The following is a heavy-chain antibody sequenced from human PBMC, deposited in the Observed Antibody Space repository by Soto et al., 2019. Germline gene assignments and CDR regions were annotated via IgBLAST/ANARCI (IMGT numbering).Heavy chain of an antibody. CDR3: AREVYSSTYCDS. Sequence: QITLKESGPTLVRPTQTLTLTCTFSGFSLSTSGVGVGWIRQPPGKALEWLALIYCDDDHRYSPSLKTRLTITKDTSKNQVVLTMTKLDPADTATYYCAREVYSSTYCDSLGQGTLVTVSS. V-gene: IGHV2-5*02. CDR2: IYCDDDH. CDR1: GFSLSTSGVG. J-gene: IGHJ4*02. D-gene: IGHD6-13*01.